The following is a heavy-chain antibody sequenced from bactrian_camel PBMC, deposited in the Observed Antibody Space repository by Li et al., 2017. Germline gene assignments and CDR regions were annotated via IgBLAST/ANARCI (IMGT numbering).Heavy chain of an antibody. V-gene: IGHV3S63*01. D-gene: IGHD6*01. Sequence: HVQLVESGGVAVQAGGYLRRSCTRSAFPVDEPDMVDAGWFRQRPGNECELVSTISSDGRTYYSDSVKGRFTISHDKASNTVYLQMDNLQPEDTAMYQCMAERFSGLNVFMEYGGSWRGPGTQVTVS. CDR3: MAERFSGLNVFMEYGGSW. J-gene: IGHJ4*01. CDR2: ISSDGRT. CDR1: AFPVDEPD.